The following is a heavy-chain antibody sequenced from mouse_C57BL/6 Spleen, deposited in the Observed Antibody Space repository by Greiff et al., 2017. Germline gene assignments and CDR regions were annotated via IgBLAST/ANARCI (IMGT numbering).Heavy chain of an antibody. CDR1: GYTFTSYW. J-gene: IGHJ2*02. D-gene: IGHD1-1*01. Sequence: QVQLQQPGAELVMPGASVKLSCKASGYTFTSYWMHWGKQRPGQGLEWIGEIDPSESYTNYNQKVKGKSTLTVDKSSCTAYMQLRSMTSEDSAVYYCARSGGSKPLDYWGQGTSLTVSS. CDR3: ARSGGSKPLDY. V-gene: IGHV1-69*01. CDR2: IDPSESYT.